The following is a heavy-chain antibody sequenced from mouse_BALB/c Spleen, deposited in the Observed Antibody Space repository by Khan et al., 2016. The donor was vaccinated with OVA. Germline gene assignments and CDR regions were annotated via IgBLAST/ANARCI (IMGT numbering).Heavy chain of an antibody. CDR1: GYSITSGYG. D-gene: IGHD1-2*01. Sequence: VQLVESGPGLVKPSQSLSLTCTVTGYSITSGYGWYWIRQLPGNQLEWMGYISYSGSTNYNPSLKSRISITRDTSKNQFFLQLNSVTTEDTATYYCARTARIKYWGQGTTLTVSS. CDR2: ISYSGST. V-gene: IGHV3-1*02. CDR3: ARTARIKY. J-gene: IGHJ2*01.